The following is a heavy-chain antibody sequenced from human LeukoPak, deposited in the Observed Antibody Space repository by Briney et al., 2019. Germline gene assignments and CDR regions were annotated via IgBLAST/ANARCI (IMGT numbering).Heavy chain of an antibody. J-gene: IGHJ5*02. Sequence: GGSLRLSCAASGFTFSSFDMHWVRQAPGKGLEWISYISSSSDSIKYADSVKGRFTSSRDNAKNSLYLQMNSLRAEDTAVYYCARDVTYYGADWFDPWGQGTLVTVSS. CDR1: GFTFSSFD. CDR3: ARDVTYYGADWFDP. CDR2: ISSSSDSI. D-gene: IGHD4-17*01. V-gene: IGHV3-48*04.